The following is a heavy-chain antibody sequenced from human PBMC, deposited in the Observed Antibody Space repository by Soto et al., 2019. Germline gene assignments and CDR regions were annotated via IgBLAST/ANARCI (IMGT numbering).Heavy chain of an antibody. CDR1: GYTFTNYG. CDR3: AREPEGVFTP. Sequence: ASVKVSCKASGYTFTNYGIKWVRQAPGQGLEWMGWVSAYNGNTNYAQKLQGRVTMTRDTSASTAYMELSSLRSDDTAVYYCAREPEGVFTPWGQGTLVTVSS. J-gene: IGHJ5*02. D-gene: IGHD3-16*01. CDR2: VSAYNGNT. V-gene: IGHV1-18*04.